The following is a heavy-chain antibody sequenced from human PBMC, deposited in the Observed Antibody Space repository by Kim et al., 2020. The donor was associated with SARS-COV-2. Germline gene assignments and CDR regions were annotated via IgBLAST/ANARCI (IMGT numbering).Heavy chain of an antibody. V-gene: IGHV3-33*03. J-gene: IGHJ4*02. Sequence: AKSRFTISRDKSKNTLYLQMNNLRAEDTAVYYCAKERRKYCSGGSCHLEYWGQETLVTVSS. D-gene: IGHD2-15*01. CDR3: AKERRKYCSGGSCHLEY.